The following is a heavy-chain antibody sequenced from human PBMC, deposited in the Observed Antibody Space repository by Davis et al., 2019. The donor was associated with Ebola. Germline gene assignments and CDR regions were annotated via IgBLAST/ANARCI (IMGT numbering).Heavy chain of an antibody. CDR1: GFTFSSYW. V-gene: IGHV3-7*03. D-gene: IGHD3-9*01. CDR2: IKQDGSKT. Sequence: PGGSLRLSCTASGFTFSSYWMNWVRQGPGKGLEWVANIKQDGSKTNYVDSVKDRFTISRDNAKNSLFLQMNNLRADDTAVYYWAAELTGDAFDVWGRGTLLTVSS. J-gene: IGHJ3*01. CDR3: AAELTGDAFDV.